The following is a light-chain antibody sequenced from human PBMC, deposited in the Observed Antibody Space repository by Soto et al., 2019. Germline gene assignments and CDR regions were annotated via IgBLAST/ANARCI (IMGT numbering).Light chain of an antibody. J-gene: IGLJ3*02. CDR2: SNN. CDR1: SSNIGSNT. Sequence: QPVLTQPPSASGTPGQRVTISCSGSSSNIGSNTVNWYQQLPGTAPKLLMYSNNQRPSGVPDRFSGSKSGTSASLAISGLQSEDEADYYCAAWDHRLNGWVFGGGTKLTVL. V-gene: IGLV1-44*01. CDR3: AAWDHRLNGWV.